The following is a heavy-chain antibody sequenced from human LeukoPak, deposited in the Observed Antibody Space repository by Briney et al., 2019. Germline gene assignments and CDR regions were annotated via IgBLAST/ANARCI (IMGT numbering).Heavy chain of an antibody. Sequence: PSETLSLTCTVSGGSISSYYWSWIRQPPGKGLEWIGYIFYSGSTNYNPSLKSRVTISVDTSKKQFSLKLSSVTAADTGVYYCATLAGFGGVIVDYWGQGTLVTVSS. J-gene: IGHJ4*02. V-gene: IGHV4-59*01. D-gene: IGHD3-16*02. CDR3: ATLAGFGGVIVDY. CDR1: GGSISSYY. CDR2: IFYSGST.